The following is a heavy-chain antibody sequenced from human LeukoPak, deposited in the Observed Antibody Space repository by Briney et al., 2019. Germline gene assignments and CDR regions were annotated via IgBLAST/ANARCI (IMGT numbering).Heavy chain of an antibody. V-gene: IGHV4-61*02. D-gene: IGHD3-3*01. CDR3: AREIFGVVTARYYYYYMDV. CDR2: IYTSGST. Sequence: SQTLSLTCTVSGGSISSGSYYWSWIRQPPGKGLEWIGRIYTSGSTNYNPSLKSRVTISVDTSKNQFSLKLSSVTAADTAVYYCAREIFGVVTARYYYYYMDVWGKGTTVTVSS. CDR1: GGSISSGSYY. J-gene: IGHJ6*03.